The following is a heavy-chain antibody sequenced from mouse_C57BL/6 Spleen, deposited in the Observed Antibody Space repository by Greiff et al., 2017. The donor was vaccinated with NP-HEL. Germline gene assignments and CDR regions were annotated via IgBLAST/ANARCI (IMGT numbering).Heavy chain of an antibody. Sequence: EVKVVESGGGLVQSGRSLRLSCATSGFTFSDFYMEWVRQAPGKGLEWIAASRNKANDYTTEYSASVKGRFIVSRDTSKSILYLQMNALRAEDTAIYYCARDAEEAPFDYWGQGTTLTVSS. V-gene: IGHV7-1*01. CDR2: SRNKANDYTT. CDR1: GFTFSDFY. CDR3: ARDAEEAPFDY. J-gene: IGHJ2*01.